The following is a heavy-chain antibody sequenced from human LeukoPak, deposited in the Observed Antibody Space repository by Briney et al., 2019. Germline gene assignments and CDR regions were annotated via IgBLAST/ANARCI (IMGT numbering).Heavy chain of an antibody. D-gene: IGHD2-15*01. V-gene: IGHV3-13*01. CDR1: GFTFSDYD. CDR2: VDINGDT. J-gene: IGHJ6*02. CDR3: ARGRYCSGKSCYYFGMDV. Sequence: GGSLRLSCVASGFTFSDYDMHWVRQAAGKGLEWVSGVDINGDTYYPGSVKGRFTISRESAKKSLYLQMNSLRAGDTAVYYCARGRYCSGKSCYYFGMDVWGQGTTVTVSS.